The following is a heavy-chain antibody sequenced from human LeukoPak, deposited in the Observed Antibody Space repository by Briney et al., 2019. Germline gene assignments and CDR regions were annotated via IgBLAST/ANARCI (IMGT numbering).Heavy chain of an antibody. CDR3: AASPRYDCGGDCGDY. D-gene: IGHD2-21*02. J-gene: IGHJ4*02. Sequence: GGSLRLSCAASGFTLSSYEMNWVRQAPGKGVEWVSYISSSGSTIYYADSVKGRFTISRDNAKHSLYLQMNSLRAEDTAVYYCAASPRYDCGGDCGDYWGQGTLVTVSS. CDR1: GFTLSSYE. V-gene: IGHV3-48*03. CDR2: ISSSGSTI.